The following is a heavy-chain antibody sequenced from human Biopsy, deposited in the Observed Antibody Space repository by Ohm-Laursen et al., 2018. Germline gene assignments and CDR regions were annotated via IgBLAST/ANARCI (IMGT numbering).Heavy chain of an antibody. V-gene: IGHV3-33*01. J-gene: IGHJ4*02. CDR3: ARDPRGTAVGIFDC. Sequence: SLRLSCAASGFTLNKYGMHWVRQAPGKGLERVAVIWFTETNKHYADSVKGRFTISRDNSKNMLYLQMNTLRDADTAVYYWARDPRGTAVGIFDCWGLGTLVTVSS. CDR2: IWFTETNK. CDR1: GFTLNKYG. D-gene: IGHD1-1*01.